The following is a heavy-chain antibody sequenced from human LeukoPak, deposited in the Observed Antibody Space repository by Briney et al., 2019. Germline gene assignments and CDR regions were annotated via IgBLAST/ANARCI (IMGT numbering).Heavy chain of an antibody. V-gene: IGHV5-51*01. CDR3: ASGINTMVRGILDY. J-gene: IGHJ4*02. Sequence: GESLKISCKGSGYNFPNYWIVWVRQMPGKGLESMGVIYPGDSDTRYSPSFQGQVTISADTSISTAYLQRSSLKASDTAMYYCASGINTMVRGILDYWGQGTLVTVSS. D-gene: IGHD3-10*01. CDR1: GYNFPNYW. CDR2: IYPGDSDT.